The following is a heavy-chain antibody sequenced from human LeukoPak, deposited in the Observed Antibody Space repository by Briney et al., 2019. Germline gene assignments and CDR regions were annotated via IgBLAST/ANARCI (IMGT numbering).Heavy chain of an antibody. V-gene: IGHV3-48*04. CDR3: AGDSGYSGYDLAF. D-gene: IGHD5-12*01. J-gene: IGHJ4*02. CDR1: GFTFNNYA. Sequence: GGSLRLSCAASGFTFNNYAMNWVRQAPGKGLEWVSYISDNSRTIYYADSVKGRFTISRDNAKNSLYLQMNSLRADDTAVYYCAGDSGYSGYDLAFWGQGTLVTVSS. CDR2: ISDNSRTI.